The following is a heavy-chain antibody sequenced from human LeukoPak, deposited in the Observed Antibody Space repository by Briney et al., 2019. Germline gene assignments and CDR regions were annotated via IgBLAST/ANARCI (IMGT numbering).Heavy chain of an antibody. Sequence: GGSLRLSCAASGFTFWNYAMSWVRQAPGKGLEWVSAISGIGHSTVYAESVKGRFTLPRDNSTQTLYLPMNSLRAQDTPVYYCAKDYPDRSGYFWYFHLWGRGTLVTVSS. V-gene: IGHV3-23*01. CDR2: ISGIGHST. J-gene: IGHJ2*01. D-gene: IGHD3-22*01. CDR3: AKDYPDRSGYFWYFHL. CDR1: GFTFWNYA.